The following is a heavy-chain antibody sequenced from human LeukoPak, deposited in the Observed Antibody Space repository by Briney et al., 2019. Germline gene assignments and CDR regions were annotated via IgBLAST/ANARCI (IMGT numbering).Heavy chain of an antibody. CDR1: GFTFSSYA. Sequence: PGGSLRLSCAASGFTFSSYAMHWVRQAPGKGLEWVAVISYDGSNKYYADSVKGRFTISRDNSKNTLYLQMNSLRAEDTAVYYCAKDVAKYDSSEGDFQHWGQGTLVTVSS. CDR2: ISYDGSNK. J-gene: IGHJ1*01. CDR3: AKDVAKYDSSEGDFQH. V-gene: IGHV3-30-3*01. D-gene: IGHD3-22*01.